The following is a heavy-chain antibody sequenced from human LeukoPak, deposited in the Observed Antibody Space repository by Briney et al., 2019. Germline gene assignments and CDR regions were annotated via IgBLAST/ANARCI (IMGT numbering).Heavy chain of an antibody. D-gene: IGHD3-22*01. J-gene: IGHJ4*02. CDR3: ARGNGGYYSHFDY. V-gene: IGHV3-23*01. Sequence: GGSLRLSCAASGFTFSSYAMSWVRQAPGKGLEWVSAISGSGGSTYYADSVKGRFTISRDNSRNTLYLQMNSLRAEDTAVYYCARGNGGYYSHFDYWGQGTLVTVSS. CDR2: ISGSGGST. CDR1: GFTFSSYA.